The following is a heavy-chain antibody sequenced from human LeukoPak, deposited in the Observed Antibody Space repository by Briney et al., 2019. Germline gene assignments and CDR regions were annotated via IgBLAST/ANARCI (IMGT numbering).Heavy chain of an antibody. CDR2: IKQDGSEK. Sequence: GGSLRLSCAASGFTFSNYWMSWVRQAPGKGLEWVANIKQDGSEKCYVDSVKGRFTISRDNAKNSLYLQMNSLRAEDTSVYYCARDARYSSGNFDYWGQGTLVTVSS. V-gene: IGHV3-7*01. CDR3: ARDARYSSGNFDY. CDR1: GFTFSNYW. J-gene: IGHJ4*02. D-gene: IGHD6-19*01.